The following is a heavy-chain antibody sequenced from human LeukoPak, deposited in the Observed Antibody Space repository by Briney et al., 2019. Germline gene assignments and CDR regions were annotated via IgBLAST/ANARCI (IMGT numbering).Heavy chain of an antibody. CDR2: ISGSGGGT. Sequence: PGGSLRLSCAASGFSFSSYAMSWVRQAPGKGLEWVSGISGSGGGTYYADSVKGRFTISRDNSKNTLYLQMNSLRVEDTAVYYCTKATGDYFWYFDLWGRGTLVTVSS. D-gene: IGHD4-17*01. CDR3: TKATGDYFWYFDL. V-gene: IGHV3-23*01. J-gene: IGHJ2*01. CDR1: GFSFSSYA.